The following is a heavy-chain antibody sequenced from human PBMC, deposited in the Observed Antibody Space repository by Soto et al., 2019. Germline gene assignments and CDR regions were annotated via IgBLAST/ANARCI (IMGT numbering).Heavy chain of an antibody. CDR1: GGSFSGYY. CDR2: INHSGST. D-gene: IGHD3-3*01. Sequence: SETLSLTGAVYGGSFSGYYWSWIRQPPGKGLEWIGEINHSGSTNYNPSLKSRVTISVDTSKNQFSLKLSSVTAADTAVYYCARGGRRITIFGVVIIRFDYWGQGTLVTVSS. J-gene: IGHJ4*02. V-gene: IGHV4-34*01. CDR3: ARGGRRITIFGVVIIRFDY.